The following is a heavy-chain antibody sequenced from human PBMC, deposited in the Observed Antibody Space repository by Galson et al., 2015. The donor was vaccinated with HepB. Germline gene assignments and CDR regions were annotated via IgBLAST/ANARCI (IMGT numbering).Heavy chain of an antibody. Sequence: QSGAEVKKPGESLKISCRDSRYTFTNYWIGWVRQMPGKGLEWMGIIYPGDSGTRYSPSFQGQVTISADKSISTAYLQWSSLKASDTAMYYCARQIRRGSSSFNWFDSWGQGTLVTVSS. CDR3: ARQIRRGSSSFNWFDS. J-gene: IGHJ5*01. CDR2: IYPGDSGT. CDR1: RYTFTNYW. V-gene: IGHV5-51*01. D-gene: IGHD6-6*01.